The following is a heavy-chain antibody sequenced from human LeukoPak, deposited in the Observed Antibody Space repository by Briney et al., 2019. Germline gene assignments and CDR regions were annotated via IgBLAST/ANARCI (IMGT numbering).Heavy chain of an antibody. V-gene: IGHV3-23*01. Sequence: GGSLRLSCAGSGFALSSYPMSWVRQAPGKGLQWVSAISGSGGSTYYADSVKGRFTISRDNSKNTLYLQMNSLRAEDTAVYYCAKLSIAAAGTGFDYWGQGTLVTVSS. D-gene: IGHD6-13*01. CDR2: ISGSGGST. CDR3: AKLSIAAAGTGFDY. CDR1: GFALSSYP. J-gene: IGHJ4*02.